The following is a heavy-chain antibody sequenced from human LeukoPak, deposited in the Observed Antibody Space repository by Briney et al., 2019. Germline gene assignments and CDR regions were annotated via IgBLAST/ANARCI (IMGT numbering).Heavy chain of an antibody. CDR2: IRAYNGNT. Sequence: ASVKVSCEASGYTFTKFGINWVRQAPGQGLEWMGWIRAYNGNTNYAQKLQGRVTMTTDTSTSTAYMELRSLRSADTAVYYCARVGDLSVAAFDIWGQGTMVTVSS. CDR3: ARVGDLSVAAFDI. D-gene: IGHD3-16*01. CDR1: GYTFTKFG. J-gene: IGHJ3*02. V-gene: IGHV1-18*01.